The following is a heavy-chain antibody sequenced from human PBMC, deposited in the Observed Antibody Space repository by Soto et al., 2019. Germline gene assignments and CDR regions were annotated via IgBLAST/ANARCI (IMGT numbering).Heavy chain of an antibody. J-gene: IGHJ5*02. V-gene: IGHV5-51*01. D-gene: IGHD3-3*01. CDR1: GYSFTSYW. CDR2: IYPGDSDT. CDR3: ARRTSYYDFWSGRNWFDP. Sequence: GESLKISCKGSGYSFTSYWIGWVRQMPGKGLEWMGTIYPGDSDTRYSPSFQGQVTISADKSISTAYLQWSSLKASDTAMYYCARRTSYYDFWSGRNWFDPWGQGTLVTVSS.